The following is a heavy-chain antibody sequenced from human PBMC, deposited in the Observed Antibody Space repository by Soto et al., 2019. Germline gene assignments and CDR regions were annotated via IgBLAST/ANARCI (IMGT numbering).Heavy chain of an antibody. CDR3: AKQRVGSSWYRDFDL. Sequence: GGSLRLSCVASGFTFSDYAMSWVRQGPGKGLEWASGISGVGGSTYYPDSVKGRFTISRDNSKNTVYLEMNNLTADDTALYYCAKQRVGSSWYRDFDLWGQGTLVTVS. D-gene: IGHD6-13*01. J-gene: IGHJ4*02. CDR2: ISGVGGST. CDR1: GFTFSDYA. V-gene: IGHV3-23*01.